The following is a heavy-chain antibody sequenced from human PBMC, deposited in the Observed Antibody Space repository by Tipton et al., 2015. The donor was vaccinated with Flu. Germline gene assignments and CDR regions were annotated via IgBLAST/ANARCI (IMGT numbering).Heavy chain of an antibody. Sequence: TLSLTCTVSGGSISSCYWSWIRQPAGKGLEWIGRIYTSGSTNYNPSLKRRVTMSVDTSKNQFSLKLSSVTAADTAVYYCARERGSGPQNSPAIYYYYYGMDVWGQGTTVTVSS. CDR2: IYTSGST. CDR3: ARERGSGPQNSPAIYYYYYGMDV. D-gene: IGHD4-23*01. CDR1: GGSISSCY. J-gene: IGHJ6*02. V-gene: IGHV4-4*07.